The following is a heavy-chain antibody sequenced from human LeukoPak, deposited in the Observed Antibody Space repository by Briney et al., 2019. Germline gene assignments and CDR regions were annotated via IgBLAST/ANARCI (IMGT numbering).Heavy chain of an antibody. J-gene: IGHJ4*02. Sequence: SETLSLTCTVSGGSISSSSYYWGWIRQPPGKGLEWIGSIYYSGSTYYNPSLKSRVTISVDTSKNQFSLKLSSVTAADTAVYYCARDRGQRWNHPIDYWGQGTLVTVSS. CDR3: ARDRGQRWNHPIDY. D-gene: IGHD5-24*01. V-gene: IGHV4-39*07. CDR2: IYYSGST. CDR1: GGSISSSSYY.